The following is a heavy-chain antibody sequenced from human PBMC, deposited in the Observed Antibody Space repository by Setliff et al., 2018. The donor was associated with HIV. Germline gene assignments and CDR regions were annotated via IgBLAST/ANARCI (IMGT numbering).Heavy chain of an antibody. Sequence: SVKVSCKASGGTFSSYAISWVRQAPGQGLEWMGGIIPIFGTANYAQKFQGRVTITTDESTSTAYMELSSLRSEDTAVYYCARVPPYYDSSGYYEYYTDVWGKGTTVTVSS. D-gene: IGHD3-22*01. V-gene: IGHV1-69*05. CDR1: GGTFSSYA. CDR3: ARVPPYYDSSGYYEYYTDV. J-gene: IGHJ6*03. CDR2: IIPIFGTA.